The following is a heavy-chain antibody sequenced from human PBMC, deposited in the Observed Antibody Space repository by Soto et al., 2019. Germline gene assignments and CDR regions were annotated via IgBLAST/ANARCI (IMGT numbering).Heavy chain of an antibody. CDR1: GYTFTSYA. Sequence: QVQLVQSGAEVKKPGASVKVSCKASGYTFTSYAMRWVRQAPGQRLEWMGWINAGNGNTKYSQKFQGRVTITRDTSASTAYMELSSLRSEDTAVYYCARGSSSSLLDVWGQGTTVTVSS. CDR3: ARGSSSSLLDV. CDR2: INAGNGNT. V-gene: IGHV1-3*01. D-gene: IGHD6-6*01. J-gene: IGHJ6*02.